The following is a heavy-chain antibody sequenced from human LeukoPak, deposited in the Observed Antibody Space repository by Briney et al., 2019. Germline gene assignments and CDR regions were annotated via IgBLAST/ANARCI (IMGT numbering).Heavy chain of an antibody. Sequence: SETLSLTCTVSGDSVSSSSYYWGWIRQPPGKGLEWIGSISYSGTNYNNPSLKSRVSISIYTSKNQFSVKLTSVTAADTAMYYCASLGTLRSWGQGTLVTVSS. CDR1: GDSVSSSSYY. J-gene: IGHJ5*02. V-gene: IGHV4-39*01. CDR3: ASLGTLRS. CDR2: ISYSGTN. D-gene: IGHD7-27*01.